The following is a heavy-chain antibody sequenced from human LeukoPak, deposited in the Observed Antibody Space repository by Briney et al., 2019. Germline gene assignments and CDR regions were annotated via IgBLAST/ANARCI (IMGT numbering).Heavy chain of an antibody. CDR2: IKQDGSEK. Sequence: GGSLRLSCAASGFTFSSYWMSWVRQAPGKGLEWVANIKQDGSEKYYVDSVKGRFTISRDNAKNSLYLQMNSLRAEDTAVYYCARDRPPPPGNSDYYYMDVWGKGTTVTVSS. V-gene: IGHV3-7*01. CDR3: ARDRPPPPGNSDYYYMDV. J-gene: IGHJ6*03. D-gene: IGHD1-7*01. CDR1: GFTFSSYW.